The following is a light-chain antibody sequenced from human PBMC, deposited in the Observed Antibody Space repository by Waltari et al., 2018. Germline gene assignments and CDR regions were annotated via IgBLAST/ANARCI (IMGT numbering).Light chain of an antibody. CDR3: QAWDSSTYVV. CDR1: KLGDTY. J-gene: IGLJ2*01. Sequence: SYELTQPPSVSVSPGQTASITCPGDKLGDTYACWYQQKPGQSPVVVIYQDRKRPSGIPERFSGSRSGNTATLTISGTQAMDEADYYCQAWDSSTYVVFGGGTKLTVL. CDR2: QDR. V-gene: IGLV3-1*01.